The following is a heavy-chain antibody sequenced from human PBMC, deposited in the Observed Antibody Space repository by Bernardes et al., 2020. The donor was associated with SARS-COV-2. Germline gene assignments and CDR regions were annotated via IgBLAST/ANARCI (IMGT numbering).Heavy chain of an antibody. V-gene: IGHV3-66*02. CDR2: VYRGGST. D-gene: IGHD1-26*01. J-gene: IGHJ4*02. CDR3: ARFRGSGSYSSDY. Sequence: GGSLRLSCAASGLTVGANYMSWVRQAPGKGLEWVSVVYRGGSTYYADSVRGRFTISRDSSKNTLYLQMNSLRPEDTAVYYCARFRGSGSYSSDYWGQGTLVTVSS. CDR1: GLTVGANY.